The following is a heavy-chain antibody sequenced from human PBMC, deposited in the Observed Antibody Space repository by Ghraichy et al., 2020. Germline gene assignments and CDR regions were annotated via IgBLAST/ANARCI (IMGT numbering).Heavy chain of an antibody. CDR1: GGSISSYY. D-gene: IGHD3-16*01. V-gene: IGHV4-59*01. Sequence: SETLSLTCTVSGGSISSYYWSWIRQPPGKGLEWIGYIYYSGSTNYNPSLKSRVTISVDTSKNQFSLKLSSVTAADTAVYYCARDGGGPVANWFDPWGQGTLVTVSS. CDR3: ARDGGGPVANWFDP. CDR2: IYYSGST. J-gene: IGHJ5*02.